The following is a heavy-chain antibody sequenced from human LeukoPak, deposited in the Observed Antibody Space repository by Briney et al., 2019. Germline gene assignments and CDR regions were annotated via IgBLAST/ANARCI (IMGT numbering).Heavy chain of an antibody. V-gene: IGHV3-74*01. CDR1: GFTFSYNW. D-gene: IGHD3-10*01. Sequence: GGSPRLSCAASGFTFSYNWMQWVRQAPGKGLVWVSRISSDGRTTHYADSVKGRFTISRDSAKNTLFLQMNDLRAEDTAVYYCLGYYSGSPNWGQGTLVTVSS. CDR3: LGYYSGSPN. J-gene: IGHJ4*02. CDR2: ISSDGRTT.